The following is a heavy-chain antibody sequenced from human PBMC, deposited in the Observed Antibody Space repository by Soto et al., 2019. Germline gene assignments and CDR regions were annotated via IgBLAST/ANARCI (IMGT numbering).Heavy chain of an antibody. Sequence: QVQLVQSGGEVTKPGASVKVSCKSSGYTFTSYGVSWVRQAPGQGLEWLGWFSVYTGNTKQAQKFQDRVTLTTEASTSTAYLELRNLRSDDTAVYYCARDRCTTDKCYTHHFDVWGQGTTVTVSS. D-gene: IGHD2-8*01. CDR2: FSVYTGNT. J-gene: IGHJ6*02. CDR3: ARDRCTTDKCYTHHFDV. CDR1: GYTFTSYG. V-gene: IGHV1-18*04.